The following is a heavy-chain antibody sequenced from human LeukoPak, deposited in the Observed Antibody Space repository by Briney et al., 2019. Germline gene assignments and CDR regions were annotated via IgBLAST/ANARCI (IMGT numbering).Heavy chain of an antibody. Sequence: SVKVSCKATGGTFSSYAISWVRQAPGQGLEWMGGIIPIFGTANYAQKFQGRVTITADESTSTAYMELSSLRSEDTAVYYCARGGGYDYYYYYMDVWGKGTTVTVSS. D-gene: IGHD5-12*01. V-gene: IGHV1-69*01. CDR2: IIPIFGTA. CDR1: GGTFSSYA. J-gene: IGHJ6*03. CDR3: ARGGGYDYYYYYMDV.